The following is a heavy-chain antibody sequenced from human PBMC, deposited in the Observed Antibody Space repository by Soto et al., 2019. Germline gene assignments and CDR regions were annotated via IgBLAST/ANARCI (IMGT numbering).Heavy chain of an antibody. CDR3: VKDVIGYCGGSTCNIVPS. V-gene: IGHV3-30*18. D-gene: IGHD2-2*01. CDR2: LSHDGSKK. J-gene: IGHJ4*02. Sequence: QVQLIESGGGVVQPGRSLRLSCAASGFIFNSYDMHWVRQAPGKGLEWVAFLSHDGSKKFYVDSLKGRITISRDHFNNTLYLEMNSLRPEDTAVYYCVKDVIGYCGGSTCNIVPSWGQGDLVTVSS. CDR1: GFIFNSYD.